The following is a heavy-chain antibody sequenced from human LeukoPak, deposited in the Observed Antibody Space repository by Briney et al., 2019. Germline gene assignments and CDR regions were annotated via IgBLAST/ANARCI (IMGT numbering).Heavy chain of an antibody. J-gene: IGHJ5*02. CDR1: GFSFNDYA. Sequence: PGGSLRLSCAASGFSFNDYAMSWVRQAPGKGLEWVSVISGSGGRTSYADSVKGRCTISRDNSKNTLYLQMNSLRAEDTALYYCAKDRLSSPTAPRFDPWGQGTQVTVSS. CDR3: AKDRLSSPTAPRFDP. CDR2: ISGSGGRT. D-gene: IGHD2/OR15-2a*01. V-gene: IGHV3-23*01.